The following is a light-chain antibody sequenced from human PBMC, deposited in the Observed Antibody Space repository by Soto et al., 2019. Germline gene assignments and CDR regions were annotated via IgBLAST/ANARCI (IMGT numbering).Light chain of an antibody. J-gene: IGLJ3*02. V-gene: IGLV1-40*01. CDR2: GNS. CDR1: SSNIGAGYD. CDR3: QSYDNSLKIV. Sequence: QSVLAQPPSVSGAPGQRVTISCTGRSSNIGAGYDVHWYKQLPGTVPRLLIYGNSNRPSGVPDRFSGSKSGTSASLAITGLQAEDEADYYCQSYDNSLKIVVGGGTKLTVL.